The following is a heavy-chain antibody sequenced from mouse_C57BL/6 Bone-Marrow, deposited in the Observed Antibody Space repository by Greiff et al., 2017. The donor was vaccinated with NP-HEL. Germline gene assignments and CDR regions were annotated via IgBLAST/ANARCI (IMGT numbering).Heavy chain of an antibody. CDR1: GYTFTSYW. CDR2: IHPNSGST. D-gene: IGHD2-1*01. V-gene: IGHV1-64*01. J-gene: IGHJ2*01. CDR3: VAPGNYPLDY. Sequence: QVQLQQPGAELVKPGASVKLSCKASGYTFTSYWMHWVKQRPGQGLEWIGMIHPNSGSTNYNEKFKSKATLTVDKSTSTAYMQLSSLTSEDSAVYYCVAPGNYPLDYWGQGTTLTVSS.